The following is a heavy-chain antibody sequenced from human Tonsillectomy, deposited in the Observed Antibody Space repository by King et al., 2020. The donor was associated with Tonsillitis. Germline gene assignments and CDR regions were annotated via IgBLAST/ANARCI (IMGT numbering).Heavy chain of an antibody. D-gene: IGHD4-17*01. Sequence: VQLVESGGGLVQPGGSLRLSCAASGFIISSYWMHWVRQAPGKGLVWVSRLNSAGSSTSTADSVKGRFTISRDNAKNTLYLQMNSLRVEATAVYYCARDRPNQNDGDYEFDIWGQGTMVTVSS. CDR2: LNSAGSST. J-gene: IGHJ3*02. CDR1: GFIISSYW. V-gene: IGHV3-74*01. CDR3: ARDRPNQNDGDYEFDI.